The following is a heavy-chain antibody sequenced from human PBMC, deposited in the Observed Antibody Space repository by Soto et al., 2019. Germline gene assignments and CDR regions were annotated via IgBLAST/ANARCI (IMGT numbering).Heavy chain of an antibody. CDR1: GWSFSGYY. V-gene: IGHV4-34*01. Sequence: PSETLSLTCAVYGWSFSGYYWSWIRQPPGKGLEWMGEINHSGSTTYNPSLKSRVTISVDTSKNQFSLQLSSVTAAATAVYYCGRGTRYCSSSGCPGNGFDPWGQGTLVTVSS. D-gene: IGHD2-2*01. CDR3: GRGTRYCSSSGCPGNGFDP. J-gene: IGHJ5*02. CDR2: INHSGST.